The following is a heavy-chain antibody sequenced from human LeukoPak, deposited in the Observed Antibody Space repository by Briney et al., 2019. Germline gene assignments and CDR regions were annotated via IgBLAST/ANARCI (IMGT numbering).Heavy chain of an antibody. CDR1: GYTFTSYY. V-gene: IGHV1-46*01. J-gene: IGHJ6*03. Sequence: GASVKVSCKASGYTFTSYYMHWVRQAPGQGLEWVGIINPSGGSTSYAQKFQGRVTMTRDTSTSTVYMELSSLRSEDTAVYYCARGPVPADHYYYYYMDVWGKGTTVTVSS. CDR2: INPSGGST. CDR3: ARGPVPADHYYYYYMDV. D-gene: IGHD2-2*01.